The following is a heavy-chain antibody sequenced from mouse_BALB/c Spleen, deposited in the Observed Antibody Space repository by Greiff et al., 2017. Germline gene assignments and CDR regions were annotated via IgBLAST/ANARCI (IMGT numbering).Heavy chain of an antibody. CDR3: ARERGLDY. CDR1: GYTFTSYW. J-gene: IGHJ2*01. D-gene: IGHD3-3*01. CDR2: INPSTGYT. Sequence: QVQLKESGADLAKPGASVKMSCKASGYTFTSYWMHWVKQRPGQGLEWIGYINPSTGYTEYTQKFKDKATLTADKSSITAYMQLGSLTSEDSAVYYCARERGLDYWGQGTTLTVSS. V-gene: IGHV1-7*01.